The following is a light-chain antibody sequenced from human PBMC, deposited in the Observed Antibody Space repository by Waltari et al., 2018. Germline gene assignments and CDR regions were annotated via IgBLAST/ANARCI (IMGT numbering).Light chain of an antibody. J-gene: IGLJ2*01. CDR2: GVS. CDR3: SSYTSSSTPV. Sequence: QSALTQPASVSGSPGQSITISCTGTSSDVGGYNYVSWYQQHPGKAPKLMIYGVSKGPSGFSNRFSGSKSGNTASLTISGLQAEDEADYYCSSYTSSSTPVFGGGTKLTVL. CDR1: SSDVGGYNY. V-gene: IGLV2-14*01.